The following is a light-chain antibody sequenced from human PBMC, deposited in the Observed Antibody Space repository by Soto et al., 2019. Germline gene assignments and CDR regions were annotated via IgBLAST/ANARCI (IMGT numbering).Light chain of an antibody. V-gene: IGKV3-11*01. CDR1: QSVSSS. J-gene: IGKJ2*01. CDR3: QQGSAWPYT. Sequence: EIVLTQSPATLSVSPGDRVTLSCRASQSVSSSLAWYQQKSGQAPGLLVYDASKRATGIPARFSGSGSGTDFTLSISSLEPEDSAVYYCQQGSAWPYTLGQGTKLEIK. CDR2: DAS.